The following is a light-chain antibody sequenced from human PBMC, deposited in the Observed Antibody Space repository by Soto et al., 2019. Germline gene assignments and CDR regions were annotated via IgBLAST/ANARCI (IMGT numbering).Light chain of an antibody. J-gene: IGKJ4*01. Sequence: DVVMTQSPLSLPVTLGQPASISCRSSQSLVYTDGNTYLNWFHQRPGQSPRRLIYQVSTRDSGVPDRFSGGGSGTDFTLKIDSVEPEDVGFYYCMQRTHWPPTIGGGTTLEIK. V-gene: IGKV2-30*01. CDR3: MQRTHWPPT. CDR1: QSLVYTDGNTY. CDR2: QVS.